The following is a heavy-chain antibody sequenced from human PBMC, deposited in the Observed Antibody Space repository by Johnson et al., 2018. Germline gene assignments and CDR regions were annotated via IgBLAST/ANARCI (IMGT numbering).Heavy chain of an antibody. CDR2: IKPDGSEK. J-gene: IGHJ3*02. CDR1: GFTFSTYW. D-gene: IGHD4-17*01. V-gene: IGHV3-7*03. CDR3: VRSGGTHDFGSKGAYDI. Sequence: EVQLVETGGGLVQPGGSLRLSCTASGFTFSTYWMSWVRQAPGKGPEWVANIKPDGSEKCFIDSVKGLLPIFRDNGRHSLYLQMTSLRVDDTALSYCVRSGGTHDFGSKGAYDIWGQGTMVTVSS.